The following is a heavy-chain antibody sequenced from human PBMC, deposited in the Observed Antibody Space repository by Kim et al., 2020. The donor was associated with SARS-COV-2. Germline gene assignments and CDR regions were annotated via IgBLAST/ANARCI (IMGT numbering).Heavy chain of an antibody. Sequence: SETLSLTCTVSGASIKEYYWSWIRQAPGKGLEWISYMYYLGSTNYNPSLKSRVTVSLDTSKNQFNLKLSSVTVADTAVSYCARQAGRKFDPWGQGSLVTV. CDR1: GASIKEYY. V-gene: IGHV4-59*08. CDR2: MYYLGST. J-gene: IGHJ5*02. D-gene: IGHD3-10*01. CDR3: ARQAGRKFDP.